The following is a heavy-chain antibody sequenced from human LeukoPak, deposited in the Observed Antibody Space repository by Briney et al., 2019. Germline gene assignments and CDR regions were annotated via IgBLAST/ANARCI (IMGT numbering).Heavy chain of an antibody. D-gene: IGHD2-2*02. Sequence: ASVKVSCKASGGTFSSYAISWVRQAPGQGLEWMGGIIPIFGTANYAQKFQGRVTITTDESTSTAYMELSSLRSEDTAVYYCARGAGEYCSSTSCYTEGVYYYYYYMDVWGKGTTVTVSS. V-gene: IGHV1-69*05. CDR3: ARGAGEYCSSTSCYTEGVYYYYYYMDV. J-gene: IGHJ6*03. CDR2: IIPIFGTA. CDR1: GGTFSSYA.